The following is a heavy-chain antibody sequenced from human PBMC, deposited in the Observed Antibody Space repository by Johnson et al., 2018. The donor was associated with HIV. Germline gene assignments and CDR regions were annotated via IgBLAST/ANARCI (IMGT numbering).Heavy chain of an antibody. CDR3: AAGGGDCYPSHWGFCAFDI. CDR2: INWNGGST. CDR1: GFTFDDYG. V-gene: IGHV3-20*04. D-gene: IGHD2-21*01. Sequence: VQLVESGGGVVRPGGSLRLSCAASGFTFDDYGMSWVRQAPGKGLEWVSGINWNGGSTGYADSVKGRFSISRDKAKNSLYLQMNSLRAEDPALYYCAAGGGDCYPSHWGFCAFDIWGRGTMVTVSS. J-gene: IGHJ3*02.